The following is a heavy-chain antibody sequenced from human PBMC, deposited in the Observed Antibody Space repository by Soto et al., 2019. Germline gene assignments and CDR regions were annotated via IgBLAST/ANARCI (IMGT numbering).Heavy chain of an antibody. CDR2: IYYSGST. Sequence: SETLSLTCTVSGGSISSGGYYWSWIRQHPGKGLEWIGYIYYSGSTYYNPSLKSRVTISVDTSKNQFSLKLSSVTAADTAVYYCARGHPYCGGDCYAFDIWGQGTMVTVSS. J-gene: IGHJ3*02. V-gene: IGHV4-31*03. CDR1: GGSISSGGYY. CDR3: ARGHPYCGGDCYAFDI. D-gene: IGHD2-21*02.